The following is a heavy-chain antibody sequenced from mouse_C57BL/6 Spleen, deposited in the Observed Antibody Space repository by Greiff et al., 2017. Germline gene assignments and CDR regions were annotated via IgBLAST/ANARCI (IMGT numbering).Heavy chain of an antibody. CDR1: GYAFSSSW. Sequence: VQRVESGPELVKPGASVKISCKASGYAFSSSWMNWVKQRPGKGLEWIGRIYPGDGDTNYNGKFKGKATLTADKSSSTAYMQLSSLTSEDSAVYFCARDDPYFDYWGQGTTLTVSS. D-gene: IGHD2-3*01. CDR3: ARDDPYFDY. CDR2: IYPGDGDT. V-gene: IGHV1-82*01. J-gene: IGHJ2*01.